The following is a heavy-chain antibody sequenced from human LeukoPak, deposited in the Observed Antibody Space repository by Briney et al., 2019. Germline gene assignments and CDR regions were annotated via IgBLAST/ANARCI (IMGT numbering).Heavy chain of an antibody. D-gene: IGHD2-15*01. CDR2: ISSSSSTI. V-gene: IGHV3-48*01. CDR1: GFTFSSYS. CDR3: APATNAFDI. J-gene: IGHJ3*02. Sequence: GGSLRLSCAASGFTFSSYSMNWVRQAPGKGLEWVSYISSSSSTIYYADSVKGRFTISRDNAKNSLYLQMNSLRAEDTAVYYCAPATNAFDIWGQGTMVTVSS.